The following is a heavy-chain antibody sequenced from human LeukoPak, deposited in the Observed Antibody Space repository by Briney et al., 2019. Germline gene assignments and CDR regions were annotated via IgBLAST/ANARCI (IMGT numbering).Heavy chain of an antibody. Sequence: SETLSLTCSVSGDSISSHFWSWIRQPPGKGLEWIGEINHSGSTNYNPSLKSRVTISVDTSKNQFSLKLSSVTAADTAVYYCARVWYGYYYYYYMDVWGKGTTVTVSS. CDR2: INHSGST. D-gene: IGHD1-14*01. CDR3: ARVWYGYYYYYYMDV. V-gene: IGHV4-34*01. CDR1: GDSISSHF. J-gene: IGHJ6*03.